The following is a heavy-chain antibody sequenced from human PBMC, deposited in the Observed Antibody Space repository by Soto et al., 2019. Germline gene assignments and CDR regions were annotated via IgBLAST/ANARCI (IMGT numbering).Heavy chain of an antibody. D-gene: IGHD3-3*01. V-gene: IGHV4-31*03. Sequence: QVQLQESGPGLVKPSHTLSLTCTVSGGSISSGDYYWSLIRQHPGKGLEWIGYIYYSGSTYYNPSLNSRVTISVDTSKNQFSLKLRSVTAADTAVYYCARWWSGSRQGFDPWGQGTLVTISS. CDR3: ARWWSGSRQGFDP. CDR2: IYYSGST. J-gene: IGHJ5*02. CDR1: GGSISSGDYY.